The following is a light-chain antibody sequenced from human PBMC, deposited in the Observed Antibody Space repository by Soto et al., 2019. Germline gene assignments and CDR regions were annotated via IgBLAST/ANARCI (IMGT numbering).Light chain of an antibody. CDR1: QSISNW. CDR2: KES. V-gene: IGKV1-5*03. Sequence: DILMTQSPSNLSASVGDRVTITCRASQSISNWLAWYQQKAGKAPKVLIYKESGLDTGVPSRFSGTGSGTEFTHTIRGLQPDDLATYDCQQYNTHPRTFGQGTKVPIK. J-gene: IGKJ1*01. CDR3: QQYNTHPRT.